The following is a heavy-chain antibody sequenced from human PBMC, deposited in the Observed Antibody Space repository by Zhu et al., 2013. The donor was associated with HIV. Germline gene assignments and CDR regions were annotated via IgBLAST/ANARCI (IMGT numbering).Heavy chain of an antibody. CDR3: GRGGTNRGGSSIAARRDAFDI. CDR2: IIPIFGTA. V-gene: IGHV1-69*01. CDR1: GGTFSSYA. D-gene: IGHD6-6*01. J-gene: IGHJ3*02. Sequence: QVQLVQSGAEVKKPGSSVKVSCKASGGTFSSYAINWVRQAPGQGLEWMGGIIPIFGTANYAQKFQGRVTITADESTSTAYMELSSLRSEDTAVYYCGRGGTNRGGSSIAARRDAFDIWGQGTMGHGLF.